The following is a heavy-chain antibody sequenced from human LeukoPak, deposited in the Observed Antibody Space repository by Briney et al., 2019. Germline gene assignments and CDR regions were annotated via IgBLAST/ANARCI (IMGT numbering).Heavy chain of an antibody. D-gene: IGHD3-22*01. J-gene: IGHJ4*02. Sequence: RPGGSLRLSCAASGFTFDDYGMSWVRQAPGKGLEWVSGVNWNGGSTGYADSVKGRFTISRDNAKNSLYLQMNSLRAEDTALYYCARDPTGYDSSGYYHPFDYWGQGTLVTVSS. V-gene: IGHV3-20*04. CDR3: ARDPTGYDSSGYYHPFDY. CDR1: GFTFDDYG. CDR2: VNWNGGST.